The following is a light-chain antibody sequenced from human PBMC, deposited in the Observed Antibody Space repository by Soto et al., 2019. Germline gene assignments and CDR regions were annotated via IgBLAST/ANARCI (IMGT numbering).Light chain of an antibody. V-gene: IGKV1-39*01. CDR2: AAS. CDR1: QSISSY. Sequence: DIQMTQSPSSLSASVGDRVTITCRASQSISSYLNWYQQKPGKAPKLLIYAASSLQSGVPSRFSGSGSGTDFTLTISSLQPEDFATYYCQLSYSTPITFGQGTRLEMK. J-gene: IGKJ5*01. CDR3: QLSYSTPIT.